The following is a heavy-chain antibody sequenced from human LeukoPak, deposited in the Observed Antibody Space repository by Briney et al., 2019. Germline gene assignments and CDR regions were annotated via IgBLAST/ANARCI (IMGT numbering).Heavy chain of an antibody. Sequence: GGSLRLSCAASGFTFSSYSMNWVRQAPGKGLEWVSYISSSSSTIYYADSVKGRFTISRDNAKNSLYLQMNSLRAEDTAVYYCARSGLFYDILTGPADYWGQGTLVTVSS. CDR1: GFTFSSYS. V-gene: IGHV3-48*04. CDR2: ISSSSSTI. CDR3: ARSGLFYDILTGPADY. D-gene: IGHD3-9*01. J-gene: IGHJ4*02.